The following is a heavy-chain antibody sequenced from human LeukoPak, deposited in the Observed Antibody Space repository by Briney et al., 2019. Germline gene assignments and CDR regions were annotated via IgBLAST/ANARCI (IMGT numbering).Heavy chain of an antibody. CDR1: GYTFTGYY. D-gene: IGHD1-26*01. Sequence: RASVKVSCKASGYTFTGYYMHWVRQAPGQGLEWMGWINPNNGGTNYAQKFQGRVTMTRDTSINTAYMEMSRLRSDDTAVYYCARVAGRSDDFDIWGQGTVVTVSS. J-gene: IGHJ3*02. V-gene: IGHV1-2*02. CDR3: ARVAGRSDDFDI. CDR2: INPNNGGT.